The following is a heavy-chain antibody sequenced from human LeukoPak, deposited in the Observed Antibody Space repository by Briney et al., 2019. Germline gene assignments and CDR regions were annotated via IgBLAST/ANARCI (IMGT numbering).Heavy chain of an antibody. CDR2: ISYDGSNK. J-gene: IGHJ4*02. CDR1: GFTFSSYA. V-gene: IGHV3-30*04. CDR3: ARDSSGDHYFDY. Sequence: GRPLRLSCAASGFTFSSYAMHWVRQAPGKGLEWVAVISYDGSNKYYADSVKGRFTISRDNSKNTLYLQMNSLRAEDTAVYYCARDSSGDHYFDYWGQGTLVTVSS. D-gene: IGHD3-22*01.